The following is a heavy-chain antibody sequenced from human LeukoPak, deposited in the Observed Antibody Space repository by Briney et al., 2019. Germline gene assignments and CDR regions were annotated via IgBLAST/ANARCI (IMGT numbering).Heavy chain of an antibody. Sequence: PGGSLRLSCAASGFTFSSYDMHWVRQATGKGLEWVSAIGTAGDTYYPGSVKGRFTISRENAKNSLYLQMNSLRAGDTAVYYCARAHGVWEGGGGAFDIWGQGTMVTVSS. CDR2: IGTAGDT. D-gene: IGHD3-16*01. V-gene: IGHV3-13*01. CDR3: ARAHGVWEGGGGAFDI. J-gene: IGHJ3*02. CDR1: GFTFSSYD.